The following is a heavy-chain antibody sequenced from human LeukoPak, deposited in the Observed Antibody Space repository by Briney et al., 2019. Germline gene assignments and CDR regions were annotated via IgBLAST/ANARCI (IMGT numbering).Heavy chain of an antibody. V-gene: IGHV4-39*01. Sequence: SETLSLTCTVSGGSISSSSYYWGWIRQPPGKGLEWIGSIYYSGSTYYNPSLKSRVTISVDTSKNQFSLKLSSVTAADTAVYYCARGVLSPDYWGQGTLVTVSS. CDR2: IYYSGST. J-gene: IGHJ4*02. CDR1: GGSISSSSYY. CDR3: ARGVLSPDY. D-gene: IGHD2-8*01.